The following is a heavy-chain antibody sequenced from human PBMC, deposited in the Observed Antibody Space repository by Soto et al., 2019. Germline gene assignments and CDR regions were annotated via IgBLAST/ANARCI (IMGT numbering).Heavy chain of an antibody. V-gene: IGHV4-59*08. CDR3: ARRYGSCFDY. CDR2: IYYSGST. Sequence: SETLSLTCTVSGGSIGTYYWSWIRQPPGKGLEWIGYIYYSGSTNYNPSLKSRVTISVDTSKNQFSLKLSSVTAADTDVYYCARRYGSCFDYWGQGTLVTVSS. J-gene: IGHJ4*02. CDR1: GGSIGTYY. D-gene: IGHD5-18*01.